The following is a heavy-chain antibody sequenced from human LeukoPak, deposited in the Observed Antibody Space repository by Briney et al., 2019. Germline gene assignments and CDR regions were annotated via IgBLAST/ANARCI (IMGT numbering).Heavy chain of an antibody. CDR1: GFTFGDYA. Sequence: GGSLRLSCTASGFTFGDYAMSWVRQAPGKGLERVGFIRSKAYGGTTEYAASVKGRFTISRDDSKSIAYLQMNSLKTEDTAVYYCSLRVGATAPFDYWGQGTLVTVSS. J-gene: IGHJ4*02. CDR3: SLRVGATAPFDY. V-gene: IGHV3-49*04. CDR2: IRSKAYGGTT. D-gene: IGHD1-26*01.